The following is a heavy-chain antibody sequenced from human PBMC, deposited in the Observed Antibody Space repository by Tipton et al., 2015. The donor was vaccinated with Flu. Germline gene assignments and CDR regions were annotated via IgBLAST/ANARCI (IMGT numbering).Heavy chain of an antibody. J-gene: IGHJ4*02. CDR1: GYIFTSYG. CDR2: ISAYNGNT. Sequence: QLVQSGAEVKKPGASVKVSCKASGYIFTSYGISWVRRAPGQGLEWMGWISAYNGNTKDALKLQGRVTMTRDTSTSTAYMELRSLRSDDTAVYYCARDGWGNWNNIDYWGQGTLVTVSS. CDR3: ARDGWGNWNNIDY. V-gene: IGHV1-18*01. D-gene: IGHD1/OR15-1a*01.